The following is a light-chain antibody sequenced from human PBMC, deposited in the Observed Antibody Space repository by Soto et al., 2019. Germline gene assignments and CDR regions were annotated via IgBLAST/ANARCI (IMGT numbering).Light chain of an antibody. CDR2: KAY. J-gene: IGKJ4*01. V-gene: IGKV1-5*03. Sequence: DIQMTQSPSTLSASVGDTVTITCRASQTIGTWLAWYQQKPAKAPKLLVYKAYTLESGVPSRFSGSGSGTDFTLTISSLQPEDFATYYCQQSYSTLPLTCGGGTKVDIK. CDR3: QQSYSTLPLT. CDR1: QTIGTW.